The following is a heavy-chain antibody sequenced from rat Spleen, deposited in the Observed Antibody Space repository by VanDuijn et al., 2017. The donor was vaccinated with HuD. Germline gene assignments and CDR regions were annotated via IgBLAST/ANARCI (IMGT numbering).Heavy chain of an antibody. D-gene: IGHD1-6*01. CDR3: STAGSFTDYYFAGGFDY. CDR1: GLTFSAYY. Sequence: EVQLVESDGDLVQPGRSLKLSCAASGLTFSAYYMAWVRQAPTKGLEWVAYISTGGGNTYYRDSVKGRFTVSRDNAKSTLYLQMDSLRSEDTATYYCSTAGSFTDYYFAGGFDYWGQGVMVTVSS. J-gene: IGHJ2*01. V-gene: IGHV5-27*01. CDR2: ISTGGGNT.